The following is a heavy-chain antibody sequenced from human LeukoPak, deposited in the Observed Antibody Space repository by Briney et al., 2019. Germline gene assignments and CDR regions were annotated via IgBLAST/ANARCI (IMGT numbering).Heavy chain of an antibody. V-gene: IGHV3-11*04. Sequence: GGSLRLSCAASGFTVSSNYMSWVRQAPGKGLEWVSYISASGTTIYYADSVKGRFTISRDNAKNSVFLQMDSLRVEDTAVYYCARDRSTVTTWVDYWGQGTLVTVSS. CDR1: GFTVSSNY. CDR3: ARDRSTVTTWVDY. J-gene: IGHJ4*02. CDR2: ISASGTTI. D-gene: IGHD4-17*01.